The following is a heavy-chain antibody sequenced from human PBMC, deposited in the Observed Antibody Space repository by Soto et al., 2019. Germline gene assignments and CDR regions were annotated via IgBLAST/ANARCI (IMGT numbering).Heavy chain of an antibody. J-gene: IGHJ5*02. CDR3: AHPRSTVQISPT. CDR1: GFTFSSYS. Sequence: PGGSLKRSCAAGGFTFSSYSMNWVRQAPGKGLEWVSYISSSSRTIYYADSVKSPFTISRDKAKNSLYLQMKILRDEDTAVYYCAHPRSTVQISPTWGQGSLVTVSS. CDR2: ISSSSRTI. D-gene: IGHD4-17*01. V-gene: IGHV3-48*02.